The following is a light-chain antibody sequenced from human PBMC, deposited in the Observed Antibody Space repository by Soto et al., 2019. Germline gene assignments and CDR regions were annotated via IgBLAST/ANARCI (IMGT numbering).Light chain of an antibody. V-gene: IGLV1-51*02. CDR1: SSNIGNNY. CDR2: ENN. Sequence: QSVLTQPPSVCAAPGQKVTISCSGSSSNIGNNYVSWYQQLPGTAPKLLIYENNKRPSGVPDRFSGSKSGTSATLGITGLQTGDEADYYCGTWDSSLSASYVFGTGTKVTVL. J-gene: IGLJ1*01. CDR3: GTWDSSLSASYV.